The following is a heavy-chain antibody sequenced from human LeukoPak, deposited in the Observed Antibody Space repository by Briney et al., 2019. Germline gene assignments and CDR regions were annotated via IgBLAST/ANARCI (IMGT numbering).Heavy chain of an antibody. V-gene: IGHV3-23*01. J-gene: IGHJ4*02. CDR2: ISGSGDST. CDR1: GFTFSTYG. D-gene: IGHD3-10*01. Sequence: PGGTLRLSCSASGFTFSTYGMSWVRQAPGKGLEWVSAISGSGDSTFYADSVKGRFTISRDNSKNTLYLQMNSLRAEDTAVYYCAKSLGGRGAYYGSGSYPSWGQGTLVTVSS. CDR3: AKSLGGRGAYYGSGSYPS.